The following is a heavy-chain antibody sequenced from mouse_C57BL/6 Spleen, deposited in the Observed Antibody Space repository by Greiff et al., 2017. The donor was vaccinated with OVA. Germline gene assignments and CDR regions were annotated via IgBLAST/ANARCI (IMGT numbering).Heavy chain of an antibody. Sequence: VQLQQSGPGLVQPSQSLSITCTVSGFSLTSYGVHWVRQSPGTGLEWLGVIWSGGSTDYNAAFISRLSISKDNSKSQVFFKMNSLQADDTAIYYCARIYDGYFDYWGQGTTLTVSS. CDR2: IWSGGST. V-gene: IGHV2-2*01. CDR3: ARIYDGYFDY. CDR1: GFSLTSYG. D-gene: IGHD2-3*01. J-gene: IGHJ2*01.